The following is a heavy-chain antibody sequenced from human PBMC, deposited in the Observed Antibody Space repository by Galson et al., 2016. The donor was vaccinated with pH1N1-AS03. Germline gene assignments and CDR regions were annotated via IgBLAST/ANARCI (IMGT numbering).Heavy chain of an antibody. CDR1: GFSLNTGGMC. Sequence: PALVKPTQTLTLTCTFSGFSLNTGGMCVNWIRQPPGKALEWLALIAWDDDKYYRTSLKTRLTISKDIAKNQVVLTMTNMDPVDTATYYCARSSMVRGEFWYHGMDGWGQGITVTVSS. J-gene: IGHJ6*02. V-gene: IGHV2-70*01. D-gene: IGHD3-10*01. CDR3: ARSSMVRGEFWYHGMDG. CDR2: IAWDDDK.